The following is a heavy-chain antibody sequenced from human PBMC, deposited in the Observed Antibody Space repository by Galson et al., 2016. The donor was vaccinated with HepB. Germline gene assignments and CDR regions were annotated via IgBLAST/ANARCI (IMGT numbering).Heavy chain of an antibody. CDR1: GDSVSRNSAA. Sequence: CAISGDSVSRNSAAWHWIRQSPSRGLEWLGKTYYRSNWYNDYAVSVKSRITIKPDTTKNQFSLQLNSVTPEDTAVYYCAREETRVWFGETSGFDYWGQGTPVTVSS. J-gene: IGHJ4*02. V-gene: IGHV6-1*01. CDR3: AREETRVWFGETSGFDY. D-gene: IGHD3-10*01. CDR2: TYYRSNWYN.